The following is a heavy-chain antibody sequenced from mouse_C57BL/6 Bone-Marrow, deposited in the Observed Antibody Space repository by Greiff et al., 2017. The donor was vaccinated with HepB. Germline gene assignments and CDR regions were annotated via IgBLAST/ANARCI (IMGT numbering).Heavy chain of an antibody. CDR1: GYTFTSYW. J-gene: IGHJ4*01. V-gene: IGHV1-55*01. CDR3: ARSATTVVAKDGMDY. CDR2: IYPGSGST. D-gene: IGHD1-1*01. Sequence: VQLQQSGPELVRPGASVKMSCKASGYTFTSYWITWVKQRPGQGLEWIGDIYPGSGSTNYNEKFKSKATLTVDTSSSTAYMQLSSLTSEDSAVYYCARSATTVVAKDGMDYWGQGTSVTVSS.